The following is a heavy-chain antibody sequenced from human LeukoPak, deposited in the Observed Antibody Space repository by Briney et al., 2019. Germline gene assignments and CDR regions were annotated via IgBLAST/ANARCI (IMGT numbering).Heavy chain of an antibody. D-gene: IGHD2-2*01. V-gene: IGHV3-73*01. J-gene: IGHJ4*02. Sequence: GGSLKLSCAASRFTLSGSAMHWVRQASGKGLEWVGRIRRKANSYATAYAASVKGRFTISRDDSKNTAYLQMNSLKTEDTAVYYCTRHCSSTSCYDWGFDYWGQGTLVTVSS. CDR1: RFTLSGSA. CDR2: IRRKANSYAT. CDR3: TRHCSSTSCYDWGFDY.